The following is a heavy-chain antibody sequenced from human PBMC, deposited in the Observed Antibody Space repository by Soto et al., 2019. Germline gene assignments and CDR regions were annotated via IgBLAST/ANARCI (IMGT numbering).Heavy chain of an antibody. Sequence: SGPTLVNPTQTLTLTCTFSGFSFTTIGVGVGWIRQPPRKALEWLAVIYWNEDKRYSPSLKSRLTITKDTSKNQVVLAMTNMDPVDTATYYCANSDILTGYYRYWGQGTLVTVSS. CDR3: ANSDILTGYYRY. V-gene: IGHV2-5*01. D-gene: IGHD3-9*01. CDR1: GFSFTTIGVG. J-gene: IGHJ4*02. CDR2: IYWNEDK.